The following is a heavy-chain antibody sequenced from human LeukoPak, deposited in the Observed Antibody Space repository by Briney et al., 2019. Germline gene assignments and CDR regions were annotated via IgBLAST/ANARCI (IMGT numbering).Heavy chain of an antibody. CDR2: IYYSGST. V-gene: IGHV4-59*01. D-gene: IGHD3-10*01. CDR3: ARDQKGSSAYDY. J-gene: IGHJ4*02. CDR1: GGSFSGYY. Sequence: SETLSLTCAVYGGSFSGYYWSWIRQPPGKGLEWIGYIYYSGSTNYNPSLKSRVTISVDTSKNQFSLKLSSVTAADTAVYYCARDQKGSSAYDYWGQGTLVTVSS.